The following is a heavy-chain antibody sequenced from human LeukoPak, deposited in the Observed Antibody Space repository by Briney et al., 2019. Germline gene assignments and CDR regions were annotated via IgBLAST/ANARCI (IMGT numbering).Heavy chain of an antibody. CDR1: GFTLSSYA. CDR2: ISYDGSNK. D-gene: IGHD3-10*01. CDR3: ARGNYYGSGFLRGMDV. V-gene: IGHV3-30-3*01. J-gene: IGHJ6*02. Sequence: GGSLRLSCAASGFTLSSYAMHWVRQAPGKGLEWVAVISYDGSNKYYAGSVKGRFTISKDSSKNTMYLQMNSLRTEDTAVYYCARGNYYGSGFLRGMDVWGQGTTVTVSS.